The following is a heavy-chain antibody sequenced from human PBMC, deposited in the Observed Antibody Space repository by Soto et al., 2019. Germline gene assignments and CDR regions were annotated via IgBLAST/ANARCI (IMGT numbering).Heavy chain of an antibody. CDR2: ISGSGGST. CDR3: AKDLGYDSSSWDFDY. J-gene: IGHJ4*02. D-gene: IGHD6-13*01. CDR1: GFTFSSYA. Sequence: GGSLRLSCAASGFTFSSYAMSWVRQAPGKGLEWVSAISGSGGSTYYADSVKGRFTISRDNSKNTLYLQMNSLRVEDRAVYYCAKDLGYDSSSWDFDYWGQGTLVTVSS. V-gene: IGHV3-23*01.